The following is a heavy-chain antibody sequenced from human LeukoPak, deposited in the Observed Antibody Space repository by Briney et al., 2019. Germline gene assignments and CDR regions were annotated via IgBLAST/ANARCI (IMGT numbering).Heavy chain of an antibody. CDR1: GYTCTSYG. D-gene: IGHD4-17*01. Sequence: ASVKVSCKASGYTCTSYGISWVRQAPGQGLEWMGWISAYNGNTNYAQKLQGRVTMTTDTSTSTAYMELRSLRSDDTAVYYCARADYGDYSSWAFDIWGQGTMVTVSS. CDR2: ISAYNGNT. V-gene: IGHV1-18*01. J-gene: IGHJ3*02. CDR3: ARADYGDYSSWAFDI.